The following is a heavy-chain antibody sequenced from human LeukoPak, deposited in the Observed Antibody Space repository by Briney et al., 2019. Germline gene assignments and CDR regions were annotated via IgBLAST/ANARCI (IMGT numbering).Heavy chain of an antibody. J-gene: IGHJ4*02. D-gene: IGHD6-6*01. V-gene: IGHV3-33*01. CDR2: IWYDGSSK. CDR1: GFTFSSHG. CDR3: ARDISARRLDY. Sequence: GGSLRLSCGASGFTFSSHGMHWVRQAPGKGLEWAAVIWYDGSSKYYADSVNDRFTISRDNSKNTLYLQMNSLRAEDTAVYYCARDISARRLDYWGQGTLVTVSS.